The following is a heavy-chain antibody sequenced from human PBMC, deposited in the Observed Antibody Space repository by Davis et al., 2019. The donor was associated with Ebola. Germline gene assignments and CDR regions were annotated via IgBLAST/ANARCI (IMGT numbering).Heavy chain of an antibody. J-gene: IGHJ6*02. CDR1: GGSISPHY. Sequence: SETLSLTCALKGGSISPHYWTWIRQSPGKGLEWIGEVSLSGSLNYHPSLKSRLAITVDTSKNEFSLKMSSVTAADTAVYFCARGNFYGGMDVWSQGTTVTVSS. V-gene: IGHV4-34*01. CDR3: ARGNFYGGMDV. CDR2: VSLSGSL.